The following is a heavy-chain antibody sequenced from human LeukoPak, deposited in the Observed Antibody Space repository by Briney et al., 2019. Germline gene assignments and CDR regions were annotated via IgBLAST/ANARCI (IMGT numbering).Heavy chain of an antibody. V-gene: IGHV3-23*01. CDR2: ISGSGGST. CDR3: AKDLRYGYDLYYYYGMDV. J-gene: IGHJ6*02. D-gene: IGHD5-12*01. Sequence: GGSLRLSCAASGFTFSSYSMNWVRQAPGKGLEWVSAISGSGGSTYYADSVKGRFTISRDNSKNTLYLQMNSLRAEDTAVYYCAKDLRYGYDLYYYYGMDVWGQGTTVTVSS. CDR1: GFTFSSYS.